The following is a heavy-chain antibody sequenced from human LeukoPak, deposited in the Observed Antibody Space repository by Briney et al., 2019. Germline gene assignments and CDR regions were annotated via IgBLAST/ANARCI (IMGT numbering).Heavy chain of an antibody. J-gene: IGHJ4*02. D-gene: IGHD6-19*01. CDR1: GGSISSSSYY. Sequence: SETLSLTCTVSGGSISSSSYYWGWIRQPPGKGLEWIGSIYYSGSTYYNPSLKSRVTISVDMSKNHFSLRLSSVTAADTAMYYCARGTLYSGWSYYFDYWGQGSQVTVSS. CDR3: ARGTLYSGWSYYFDY. V-gene: IGHV4-39*07. CDR2: IYYSGST.